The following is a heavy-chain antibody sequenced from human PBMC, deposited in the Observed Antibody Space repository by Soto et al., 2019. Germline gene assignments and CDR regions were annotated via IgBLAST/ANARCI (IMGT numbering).Heavy chain of an antibody. D-gene: IGHD3-3*01. CDR3: ARDKDQYDFWGGTLDS. CDR1: NFVFNVYS. CDR2: ISYDGGNK. V-gene: IGHV3-30-3*01. Sequence: QLVESGGGVVQPERSLRLSCTAPNFVFNVYSLHWVRQAPGRGLEWLALISYDGGNKYYADSVKGRFTISRDNSKDTLFLQMNSLRPEDTAVYYCARDKDQYDFWGGTLDSWGQGTLVTVSS. J-gene: IGHJ4*02.